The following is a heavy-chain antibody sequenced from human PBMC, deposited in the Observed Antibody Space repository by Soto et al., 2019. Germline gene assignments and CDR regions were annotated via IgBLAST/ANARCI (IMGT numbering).Heavy chain of an antibody. CDR1: GYTFTSYG. J-gene: IGHJ6*02. Sequence: QVQLVQSGAEVKKPGASVKVSCKASGYTFTSYGISWVRQAPGQGLEWMGWISAYNGNTNYAQKLQGRVTMTTDTATRTSYMELRSLRSDDTAVYYCARAIAVAGDYYYYGMDVWGQGTTVTVSS. CDR3: ARAIAVAGDYYYYGMDV. V-gene: IGHV1-18*04. CDR2: ISAYNGNT. D-gene: IGHD6-19*01.